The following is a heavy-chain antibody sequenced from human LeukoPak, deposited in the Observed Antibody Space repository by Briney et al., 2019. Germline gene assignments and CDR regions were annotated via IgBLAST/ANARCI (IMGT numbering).Heavy chain of an antibody. J-gene: IGHJ5*02. D-gene: IGHD3-10*01. CDR3: ARSYDSGISRGFDP. CDR2: VYYSGST. V-gene: IGHV4-59*01. CDR1: GGSISSYY. Sequence: KASETLSLTCTVSGGSISSYYWSWIRQPPGKGLEWIGYVYYSGSTNYNPSLKSRVTISVDTSKNQFSLKLTSVTAADTAVYHCARSYDSGISRGFDPWGQGTLVTVSS.